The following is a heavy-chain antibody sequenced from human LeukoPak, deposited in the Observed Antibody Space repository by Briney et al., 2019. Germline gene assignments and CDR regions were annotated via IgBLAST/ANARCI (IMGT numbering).Heavy chain of an antibody. Sequence: GGSLKLSCAASGFTFSTYWMHWVRQAPGKGLVWVSRISSDGSIAINADSVEGRFTVSRDNAKNTLYLQMNGLRVEDTAVYYCARADYGGNSDFHYWGQGTLVTVSS. D-gene: IGHD4-23*01. CDR2: ISSDGSIA. CDR1: GFTFSTYW. CDR3: ARADYGGNSDFHY. J-gene: IGHJ4*02. V-gene: IGHV3-74*01.